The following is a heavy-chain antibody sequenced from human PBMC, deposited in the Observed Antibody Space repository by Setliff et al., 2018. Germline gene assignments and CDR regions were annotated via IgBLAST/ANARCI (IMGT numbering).Heavy chain of an antibody. CDR3: AREQWLDPPGYYYMDV. CDR2: IYYSGST. D-gene: IGHD6-19*01. J-gene: IGHJ6*03. V-gene: IGHV4-31*03. Sequence: SETLSLTCTVSGGSISSGGYYWSWIRRHPGKGLEWIGYIYYSGSTYYNPSLKSRVTMSIDTSKNQFSLKLNSVTAADMAVYYCAREQWLDPPGYYYMDVWAKGTTVTVSS. CDR1: GGSISSGGYY.